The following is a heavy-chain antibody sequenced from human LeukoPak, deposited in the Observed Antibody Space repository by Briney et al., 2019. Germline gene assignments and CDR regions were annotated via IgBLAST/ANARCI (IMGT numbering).Heavy chain of an antibody. J-gene: IGHJ4*02. D-gene: IGHD1-26*01. CDR3: ARSLAVVGASLRYGHDY. Sequence: ASVKVSCKASGYTFTSYGISWVRQAPGQGLEWMGWISAYNGNTNYAQKFQGRVTMTRDTSTSTLYMELSSLRSEDTAVYYCARSLAVVGASLRYGHDYWGQGTLVTVSS. CDR2: ISAYNGNT. CDR1: GYTFTSYG. V-gene: IGHV1-18*01.